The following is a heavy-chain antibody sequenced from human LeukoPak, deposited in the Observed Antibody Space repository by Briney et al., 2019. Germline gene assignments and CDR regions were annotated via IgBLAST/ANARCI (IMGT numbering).Heavy chain of an antibody. V-gene: IGHV1-18*01. Sequence: ASVKVSCKASGYTFTSYGISWVRQAPGQGLEWMGWISAYNGNTNYAQKLQGRVTMTTDTSTSTAYMELRSLRSDDTAVYYCARDSPLNIAAAGTFDYWGQGTLVTVSS. J-gene: IGHJ4*02. CDR3: ARDSPLNIAAAGTFDY. D-gene: IGHD6-13*01. CDR2: ISAYNGNT. CDR1: GYTFTSYG.